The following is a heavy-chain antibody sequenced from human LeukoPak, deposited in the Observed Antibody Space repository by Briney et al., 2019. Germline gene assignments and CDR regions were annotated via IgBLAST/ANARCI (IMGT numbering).Heavy chain of an antibody. Sequence: GGSLRLSCAAPGFTFSSYAMSWVRQAPGKGLEWVSPISGSGGSTYYADSVEGRFTISRDNSKNTLYLQMNSLRAEHTAVCYCAKEQYSSGWPYYYYYGMDVWGQGTTVTVSS. CDR2: ISGSGGST. V-gene: IGHV3-23*01. CDR1: GFTFSSYA. J-gene: IGHJ6*02. D-gene: IGHD6-19*01. CDR3: AKEQYSSGWPYYYYYGMDV.